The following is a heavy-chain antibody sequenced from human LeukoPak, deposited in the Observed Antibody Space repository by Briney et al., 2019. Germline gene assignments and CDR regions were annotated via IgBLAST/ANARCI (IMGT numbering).Heavy chain of an antibody. CDR3: ARSRYGSGSYGIYFDY. V-gene: IGHV4-59*01. D-gene: IGHD3-10*01. CDR1: GGSISSYY. CDR2: IYYSGST. J-gene: IGHJ4*02. Sequence: PSETLSLTCTVSGGSISSYYWSWIRQPPGKGLEWIGYIYYSGSTNYNPSLKSRVTISVDTSKNQFSLKLSSVTAADTAVYYCARSRYGSGSYGIYFDYWGQGTLVTVSS.